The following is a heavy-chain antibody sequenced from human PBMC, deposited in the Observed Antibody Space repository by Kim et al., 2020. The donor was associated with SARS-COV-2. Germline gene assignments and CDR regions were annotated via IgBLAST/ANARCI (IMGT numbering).Heavy chain of an antibody. CDR3: AKGREDIVVVPAATGPFDI. Sequence: GGSLRLSCAASGFTFSSYAMSWVRQAPGKGLEWVSAISGSGGSTYYADSVKGRFTISRDNSKNTLYLQMNSLRAEDTAVYYCAKGREDIVVVPAATGPFDIWGQGTMVTVSS. CDR1: GFTFSSYA. CDR2: ISGSGGST. J-gene: IGHJ3*02. D-gene: IGHD2-2*01. V-gene: IGHV3-23*01.